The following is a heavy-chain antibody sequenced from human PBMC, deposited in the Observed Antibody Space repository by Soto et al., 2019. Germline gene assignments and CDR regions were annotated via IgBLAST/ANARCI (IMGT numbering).Heavy chain of an antibody. CDR3: ARGIEGWYQGRYYYGMDV. CDR1: GGSISSSSYY. D-gene: IGHD6-19*01. CDR2: IYYDGST. V-gene: IGHV4-61*01. J-gene: IGHJ6*02. Sequence: SETLSLTCTVSGGSISSSSYYWSWIRQPPGRGLEWIGYIYYDGSTNYNPSLNSRVTMSVDTSKNQFSLKLSSVTAADTAVYYCARGIEGWYQGRYYYGMDVWGQGTTVTVSS.